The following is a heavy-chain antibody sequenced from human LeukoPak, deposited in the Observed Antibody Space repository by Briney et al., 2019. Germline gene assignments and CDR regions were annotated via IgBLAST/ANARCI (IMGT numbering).Heavy chain of an antibody. D-gene: IGHD5-12*01. CDR2: ISYDGSNK. V-gene: IGHV3-30-3*01. CDR1: GFTFSSYA. CDR3: ARDEKGRIVATSYFDY. J-gene: IGHJ4*02. Sequence: GGSLRLSCAASGFTFSSYAMHWVRQAPGKGLEWVAVISYDGSNKYYADSVKGRFTISRDNSKNTLYLQMNSLRAEDTAVYYCARDEKGRIVATSYFDYWGQGTLVTVSS.